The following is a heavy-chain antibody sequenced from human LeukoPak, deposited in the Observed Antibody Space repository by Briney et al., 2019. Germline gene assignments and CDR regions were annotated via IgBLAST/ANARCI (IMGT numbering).Heavy chain of an antibody. J-gene: IGHJ5*02. V-gene: IGHV4-59*08. CDR2: IYYSGST. Sequence: SETLSLTCTVSGGPISSYYWSWIRQPPGKGLEWIGYIYYSGSTNYNPSLKSRVTISVDTSKNQFSLKLSSVTAADTAVYYCARGLELGYCSGASCYIWFDPWGQGTLVTVSS. CDR1: GGPISSYY. CDR3: ARGLELGYCSGASCYIWFDP. D-gene: IGHD2-2*02.